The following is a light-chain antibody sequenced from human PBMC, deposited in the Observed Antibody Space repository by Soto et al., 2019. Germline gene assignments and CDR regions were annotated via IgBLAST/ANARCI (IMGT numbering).Light chain of an antibody. CDR3: QQYNSYSS. Sequence: DXQMIQSPSTLSASVGDRVTITCRASQSISSWLAWYQQKPGKAPKLLIYKASSLESGVPSRFSGSGSGTEFTLTISSLQPDDFATYYCQQYNSYSSFGQGTRLEIK. V-gene: IGKV1-5*03. J-gene: IGKJ5*01. CDR1: QSISSW. CDR2: KAS.